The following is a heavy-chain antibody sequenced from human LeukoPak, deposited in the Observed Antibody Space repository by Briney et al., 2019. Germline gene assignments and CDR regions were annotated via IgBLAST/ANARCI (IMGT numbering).Heavy chain of an antibody. CDR3: AKKMLAHMDV. D-gene: IGHD3-10*02. CDR1: GFTFSSYA. Sequence: GGSLRLSCAASGFTFSSYAMSWVRQAPGKGLQWVSAIGGSGGSAHYADSVKGRFTISRDNSKNTLYLQMNSLGAEDTAVYYCAKKMLAHMDVWGKGTTVTVSS. J-gene: IGHJ6*03. CDR2: IGGSGGSA. V-gene: IGHV3-23*01.